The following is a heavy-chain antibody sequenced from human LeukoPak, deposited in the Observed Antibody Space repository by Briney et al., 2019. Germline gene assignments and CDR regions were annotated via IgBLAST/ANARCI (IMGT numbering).Heavy chain of an antibody. Sequence: ASVKVSCKASGYTFTDYYMHWVPQAPGQGLGWMGWINPKIGATTYTQHSKGKVPITRDTSISTAYMELSGLRPGERPVYTCVRDAIAAAGTGGWAQGPLDSV. D-gene: IGHD6-13*01. J-gene: IGHJ4*02. V-gene: IGHV1-2*02. CDR2: INPKIGAT. CDR3: VRDAIAAAGTGG. CDR1: GYTFTDYY.